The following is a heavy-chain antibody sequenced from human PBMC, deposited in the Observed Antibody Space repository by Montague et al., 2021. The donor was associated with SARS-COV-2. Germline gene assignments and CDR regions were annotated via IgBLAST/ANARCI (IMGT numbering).Heavy chain of an antibody. Sequence: SETLSLTCTVAGDSVSRSYWNWIRQSPGKGLEWIGYIYYYGSVXXXPSXKGRLSISLDTSKNQLSLTLTSVTAADTATYYCARQITMVREPFDSWGQGTLVLVSS. J-gene: IGHJ4*02. V-gene: IGHV4-59*08. CDR2: IYYYGSV. CDR3: ARQITMVREPFDS. D-gene: IGHD3-10*01. CDR1: GDSVSRSY.